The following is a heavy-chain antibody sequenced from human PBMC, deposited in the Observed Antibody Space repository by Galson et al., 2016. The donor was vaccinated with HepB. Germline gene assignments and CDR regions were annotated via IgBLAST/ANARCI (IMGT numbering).Heavy chain of an antibody. CDR1: GFTFDDYA. J-gene: IGHJ6*02. D-gene: IGHD6-19*01. CDR3: AKAFSGWGYYYYYGMDI. Sequence: SLRLSCAASGFTFDDYAMHWVRQVPGKGLEWVSGISWNSGSIGYADSVKGRFTISRDNAKNSLYLQMNSLRAEDTALYYCAKAFSGWGYYYYYGMDIWGQGTTVTVSS. CDR2: ISWNSGSI. V-gene: IGHV3-9*01.